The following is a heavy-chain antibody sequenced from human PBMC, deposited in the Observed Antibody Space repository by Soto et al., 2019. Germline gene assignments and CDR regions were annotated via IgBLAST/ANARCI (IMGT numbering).Heavy chain of an antibody. Sequence: SETLSLTCTVSGGSISSSSYYWGWIRQPPGKGLEWIGSIYYSGSTNYNPSLKSRVTISVDTSKNQFSLKLSSVTAADTAVYYCARLGNDSSGYYFDSAFDIWGQGTMVT. CDR3: ARLGNDSSGYYFDSAFDI. CDR2: IYYSGST. D-gene: IGHD3-22*01. J-gene: IGHJ3*02. CDR1: GGSISSSSYY. V-gene: IGHV4-39*07.